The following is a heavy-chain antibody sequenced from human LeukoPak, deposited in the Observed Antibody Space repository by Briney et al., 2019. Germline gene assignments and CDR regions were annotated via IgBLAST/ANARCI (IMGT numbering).Heavy chain of an antibody. CDR2: IYYSGST. V-gene: IGHV4-39*07. CDR1: GGSISSSSYY. Sequence: SETLSLTCTVSGGSISSSSYYWGWIRQPPGKGLEWIGSIYYSGSTYYNPSLTSRVTISVDTSKNQFSLKLSSVTAADTAVYYCARIIRIVVVPAASVPSWFDPWGQGTLVTVSS. D-gene: IGHD2-2*01. J-gene: IGHJ5*02. CDR3: ARIIRIVVVPAASVPSWFDP.